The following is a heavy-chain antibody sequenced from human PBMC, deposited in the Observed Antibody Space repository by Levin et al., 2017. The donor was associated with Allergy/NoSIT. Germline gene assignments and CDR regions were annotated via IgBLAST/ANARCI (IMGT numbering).Heavy chain of an antibody. J-gene: IGHJ4*02. Sequence: SQTLSLTCAVSGYSISSGYYWGWIRQPPGKGLEWIGSIYHSGSTYYNPSLKSRVTISVDTSKNQFSLKLSSVTAADTAVYYCARDARSGSYPGQFDYWGQGTLVTVSS. CDR1: GYSISSGYY. V-gene: IGHV4-38-2*02. CDR3: ARDARSGSYPGQFDY. D-gene: IGHD1-26*01. CDR2: IYHSGST.